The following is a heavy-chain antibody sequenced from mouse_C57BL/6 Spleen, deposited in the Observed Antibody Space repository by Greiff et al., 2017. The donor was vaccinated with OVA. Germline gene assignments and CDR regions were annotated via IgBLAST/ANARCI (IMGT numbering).Heavy chain of an antibody. J-gene: IGHJ3*01. D-gene: IGHD2-3*01. CDR2: IDPETGGT. Sequence: QVQLQQSGAELVRPGASVTLSCKASGYTFTDYEMHWVKQTPVHGLEWIGAIDPETGGTAYNQKFKGKAILTADKSSSTAYMELRSLTSEDSAVYYCTRRDDGYYVWFAYWGQGTLVTVSA. CDR3: TRRDDGYYVWFAY. CDR1: GYTFTDYE. V-gene: IGHV1-15*01.